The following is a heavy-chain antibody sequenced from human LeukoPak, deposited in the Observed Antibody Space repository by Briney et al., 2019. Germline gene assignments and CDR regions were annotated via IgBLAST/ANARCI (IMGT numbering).Heavy chain of an antibody. CDR2: IYYSGST. CDR1: GGSISSGGYY. V-gene: IGHV4-31*03. CDR3: ASFSLSCRYFEWLSYEYLN. D-gene: IGHD3-9*01. Sequence: PSQTLSLTCTVSGGSISSGGYYWSWIRQHPGKGLEWIGYIYYSGSTYYNPSLKSRVTISVDTSKNQFSLKLSSVTAADTAVYYCASFSLSCRYFEWLSYEYLNWGPGNLVNGSS. J-gene: IGHJ4*02.